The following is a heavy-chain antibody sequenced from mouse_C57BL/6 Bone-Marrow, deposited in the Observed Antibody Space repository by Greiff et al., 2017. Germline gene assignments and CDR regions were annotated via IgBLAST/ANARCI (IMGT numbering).Heavy chain of an antibody. CDR1: GYTFTSYW. CDR3: AGTIFYFDY. CDR2: IYPGSGST. J-gene: IGHJ2*01. V-gene: IGHV1-55*01. D-gene: IGHD1-1*02. Sequence: VQLQQSGAELVKPGASVKMSCKASGYTFTSYWITWVKQRPGQGLEWIGNIYPGSGSTNYNEKFKSKATLTVDTSSSTAYMQLSSLTSEDSAVYYCAGTIFYFDYWGQGTTLTVSS.